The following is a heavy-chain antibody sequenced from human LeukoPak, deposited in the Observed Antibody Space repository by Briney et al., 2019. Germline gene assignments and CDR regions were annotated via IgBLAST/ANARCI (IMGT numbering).Heavy chain of an antibody. CDR1: GFSFNRRG. V-gene: IGHV3-48*04. CDR3: ARIDGPTVFTYYMDL. J-gene: IGHJ6*03. CDR2: ISPRSETI. D-gene: IGHD3-16*01. Sequence: GGSLRLSCATSGFSFNRRGMNWVRQPPGKGLEWVSYISPRSETIFYAESVQGRFAVSRDDAKGSLYLQMHTPRVEDTAVYYCARIDGPTVFTYYMDLWGKGTTVTVAS.